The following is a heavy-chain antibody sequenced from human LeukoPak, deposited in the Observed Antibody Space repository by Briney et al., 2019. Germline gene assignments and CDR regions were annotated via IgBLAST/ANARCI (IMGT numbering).Heavy chain of an antibody. Sequence: SVKVSCKASGGTFSSYAISWVRQAPGQGLEWMGRIIPILGIANYAQKFQGRVTITADKSTSTACMELSSLRSEDTAVYYCARDRRVGATTNALDIWGQGTMVTVSS. CDR3: ARDRRVGATTNALDI. J-gene: IGHJ3*02. CDR2: IIPILGIA. V-gene: IGHV1-69*04. D-gene: IGHD1-26*01. CDR1: GGTFSSYA.